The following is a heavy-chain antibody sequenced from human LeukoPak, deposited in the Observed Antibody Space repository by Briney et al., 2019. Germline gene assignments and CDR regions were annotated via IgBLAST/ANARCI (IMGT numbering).Heavy chain of an antibody. V-gene: IGHV4-4*07. J-gene: IGHJ4*02. CDR3: ARDASGWTGDYFDY. D-gene: IGHD6-19*01. Sequence: SETLSLTCSVSGGSMNSYYWTWIRQPAGKGLEWIGRIYSSGSTNHNPSLKGRVTMSLDTSKNQFSLKVNSATDADTAVYYCARDASGWTGDYFDYWGQGILVTVSS. CDR2: IYSSGST. CDR1: GGSMNSYY.